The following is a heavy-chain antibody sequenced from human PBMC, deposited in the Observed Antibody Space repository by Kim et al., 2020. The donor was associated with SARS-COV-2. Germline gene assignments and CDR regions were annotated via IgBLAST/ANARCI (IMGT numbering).Heavy chain of an antibody. D-gene: IGHD3-22*01. V-gene: IGHV3-33*01. Sequence: GGSLRLSCAASGFTFSSYGMHWVRQAPGKGLEWVAVIWYDGSNKYYADSVKGRFTISRDNSKNTLYLQMNSLRAEDTAVYYCAINNYYDSSGYRTETYYYYGMDVWGQGTTVTVSS. CDR2: IWYDGSNK. J-gene: IGHJ6*02. CDR3: AINNYYDSSGYRTETYYYYGMDV. CDR1: GFTFSSYG.